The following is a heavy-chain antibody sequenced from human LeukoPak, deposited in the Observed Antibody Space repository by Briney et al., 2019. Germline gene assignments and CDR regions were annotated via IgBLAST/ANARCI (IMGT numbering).Heavy chain of an antibody. V-gene: IGHV4-39*01. J-gene: IGHJ4*02. CDR3: ARRMGLYYFDY. CDR1: GGSISSSYY. CDR2: IYYSGST. D-gene: IGHD2-8*01. Sequence: SETLSLTCAVSGGSISSSYYWGWIRQPPGKGLEWIGSIYYSGSTYYNPSLKSRVTISVDTSKNQFSLKLSSVTAADTAVYYCARRMGLYYFDYWGQGTLVTVSS.